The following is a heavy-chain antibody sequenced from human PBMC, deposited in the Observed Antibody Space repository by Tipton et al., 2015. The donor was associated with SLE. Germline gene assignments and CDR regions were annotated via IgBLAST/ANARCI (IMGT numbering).Heavy chain of an antibody. CDR2: ISSSGSTI. V-gene: IGHV3-48*03. CDR1: GFTFSSYE. J-gene: IGHJ4*02. CDR3: ARVNGRQLVALFGY. Sequence: SLRLSCAASGFTFSSYEMNWVRQAPGKGLEWVSYISSSGSTIYYADSVKGRFTISRDNAKNSLHLQMNSLRAEDTAVYYCARVNGRQLVALFGYGGRGTLVTVS. D-gene: IGHD6-13*01.